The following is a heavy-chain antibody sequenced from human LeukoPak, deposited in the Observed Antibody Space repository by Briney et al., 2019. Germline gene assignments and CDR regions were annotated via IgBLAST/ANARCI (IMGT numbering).Heavy chain of an antibody. CDR1: GFTFSSYS. CDR3: ARDPLWGSYRYNY. CDR2: ISSSSSYI. D-gene: IGHD3-16*02. Sequence: GGSLRLSCAASGFTFSSYSMNWVRQAPGKGLEWVSSISSSSSYIYYADSVKGRFTISRDNAKNSLYLQMNSLRAEDTAVYYCARDPLWGSYRYNYWGQGTLVTVSS. J-gene: IGHJ4*02. V-gene: IGHV3-21*01.